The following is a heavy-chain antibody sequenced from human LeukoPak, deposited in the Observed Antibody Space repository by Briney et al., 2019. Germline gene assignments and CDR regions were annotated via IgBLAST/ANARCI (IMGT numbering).Heavy chain of an antibody. CDR3: AGDQGERITMVRGVIIRGSLAMDV. CDR2: INPNSGGT. J-gene: IGHJ6*02. D-gene: IGHD3-10*01. CDR1: GYTFTGYY. V-gene: IGHV1-2*02. Sequence: GASVKVSCKASGYTFTGYYMHSVRQAPGQGLEWRRWINPNSGGTNYAQKFQGRVTMTRDTSISTAYMELSRLRSDDTAVYYCAGDQGERITMVRGVIIRGSLAMDVRGQGTTVTVSS.